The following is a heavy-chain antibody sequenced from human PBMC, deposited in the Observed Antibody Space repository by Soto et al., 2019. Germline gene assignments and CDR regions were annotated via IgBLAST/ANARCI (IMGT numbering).Heavy chain of an antibody. V-gene: IGHV4-31*11. CDR1: GGSIISASYS. CDR3: AREDAARIERWFDA. CDR2: IYSSGST. J-gene: IGHJ5*02. Sequence: TLSLTCAVSGGSIISASYSWNWIRQSPGRGLEWIGHIYSSGSTYYNPSLKSRVSISVDTSNNQFSLKLTSVTAADTAVYFCAREDAARIERWFDAWGQGILVT. D-gene: IGHD6-6*01.